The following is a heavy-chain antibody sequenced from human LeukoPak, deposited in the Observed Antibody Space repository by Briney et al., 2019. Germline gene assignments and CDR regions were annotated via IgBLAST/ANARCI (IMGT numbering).Heavy chain of an antibody. CDR1: GFTFSDYY. J-gene: IGHJ3*02. CDR3: AKGRQYSGSYDAFDI. V-gene: IGHV3-23*01. Sequence: PGGSLRLSCAASGFTFSDYYMSWIRQAPGKGLEWVSGISGGGGSTYYADSVKGRLTISRDNSKNTLYLQMNSLRAEDTAVYYCAKGRQYSGSYDAFDIWGQGTMVTVSS. CDR2: ISGGGGST. D-gene: IGHD1-26*01.